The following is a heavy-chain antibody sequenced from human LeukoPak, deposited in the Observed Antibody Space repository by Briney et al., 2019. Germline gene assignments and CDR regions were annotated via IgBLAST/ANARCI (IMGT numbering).Heavy chain of an antibody. Sequence: GASVKVSYKASGYTFTGYFIHWVRQAPGQGLEWMGWINPNSGGTNYAQKFQGRVTMTRDTSISTAYMELSRLRSDDTAVYHCARPYYCSGDSCLSYFDYWGQGTLVTVSS. CDR1: GYTFTGYF. CDR3: ARPYYCSGDSCLSYFDY. D-gene: IGHD2-15*01. CDR2: INPNSGGT. V-gene: IGHV1-2*02. J-gene: IGHJ4*02.